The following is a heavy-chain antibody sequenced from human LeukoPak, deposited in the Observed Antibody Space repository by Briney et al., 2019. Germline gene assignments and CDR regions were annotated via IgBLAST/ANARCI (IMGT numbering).Heavy chain of an antibody. CDR3: AKDISSSESYYYMDV. CDR2: ISHSGKTI. V-gene: IGHV3-48*03. CDR1: APTFSNFE. J-gene: IGHJ6*03. D-gene: IGHD6-19*01. Sequence: GGSLRLSCAASAPTFSNFEMNWVRQAPGKGLEWVSYISHSGKTIYYANSVKGRFTISRDNAKNSLYLQMNSLRAEDTALYYCAKDISSSESYYYMDVWGKGTTVTISS.